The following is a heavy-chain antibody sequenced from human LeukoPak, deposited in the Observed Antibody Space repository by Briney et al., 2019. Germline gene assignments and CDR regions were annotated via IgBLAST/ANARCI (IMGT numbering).Heavy chain of an antibody. J-gene: IGHJ4*02. Sequence: GGSLRLSCAASGFTFSSYWMHWVRQAPGKGLVWVSRMNSDGSSISYADSVKGRFTISKDNAKNTLYLQMNSLRAEDTAVYYCARVSSSWAYFEGWGQGTLVTVSS. V-gene: IGHV3-74*01. D-gene: IGHD6-13*01. CDR3: ARVSSSWAYFEG. CDR1: GFTFSSYW. CDR2: MNSDGSSI.